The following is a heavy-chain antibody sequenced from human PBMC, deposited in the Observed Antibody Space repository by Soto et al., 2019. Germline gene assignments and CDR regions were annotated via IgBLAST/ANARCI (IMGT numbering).Heavy chain of an antibody. CDR2: TYYRSNWYT. D-gene: IGHD6-19*01. Sequence: PAQTLSLTCDISGDSVSSTSTAWSWIRQSPSRGLEWLGRTYYRSNWYTDYAVSVKSRITISPDTSKNQFSLQLNSVTPEDTAVYYCARGSYYSGWVWGQGTLVTVSS. CDR1: GDSVSSTSTA. CDR3: ARGSYYSGWV. J-gene: IGHJ4*02. V-gene: IGHV6-1*01.